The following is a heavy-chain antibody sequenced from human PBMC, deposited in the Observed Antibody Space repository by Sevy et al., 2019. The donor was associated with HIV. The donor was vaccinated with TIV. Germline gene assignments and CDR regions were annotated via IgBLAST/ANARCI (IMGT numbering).Heavy chain of an antibody. D-gene: IGHD4-17*01. CDR3: ARDRYGDYAWYYYGMDV. J-gene: IGHJ6*02. Sequence: GGSLRLSCAASGFTFSSYAMHWVRQAPGKGLEWVAVISYDGSNKYYAGTVKGRFTISGDNSKNRQYLKMNSLRAEDTAVYYCARDRYGDYAWYYYGMDVWGQGTTVTVSS. CDR2: ISYDGSNK. CDR1: GFTFSSYA. V-gene: IGHV3-30-3*01.